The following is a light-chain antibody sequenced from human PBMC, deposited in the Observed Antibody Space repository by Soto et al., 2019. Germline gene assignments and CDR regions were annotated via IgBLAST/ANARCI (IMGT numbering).Light chain of an antibody. CDR1: ISDVGNYNY. V-gene: IGLV2-14*01. J-gene: IGLJ1*01. Sequence: QSALTQPASVSGSPGQSITISCTGAISDVGNYNYVSWYQHHPGKAPKLMIYEVSNRPSGVSNRFSGSKSGNTASLTISGLQAEDEADYYCSSYTSSSTLYVFGSGTKLTVL. CDR3: SSYTSSSTLYV. CDR2: EVS.